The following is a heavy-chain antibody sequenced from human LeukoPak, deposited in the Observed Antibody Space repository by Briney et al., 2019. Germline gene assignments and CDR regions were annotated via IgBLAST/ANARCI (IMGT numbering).Heavy chain of an antibody. CDR2: INQGGNER. V-gene: IGHV3-7*01. Sequence: GGSLRLSCEGSGFTFSADWMSWVRQAPGQGLEWVASINQGGNERHFVDSVRGRVAISRDNARKSVFLQMDSLREGDTGIYFCARDGCTSTNCTTVGGFNHWAQGNQVLVSS. CDR3: ARDGCTSTNCTTVGGFNH. J-gene: IGHJ4*02. D-gene: IGHD1-26*01. CDR1: GFTFSADW.